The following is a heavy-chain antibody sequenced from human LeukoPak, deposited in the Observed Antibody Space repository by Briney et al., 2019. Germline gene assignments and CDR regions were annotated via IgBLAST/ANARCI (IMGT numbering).Heavy chain of an antibody. J-gene: IGHJ4*02. D-gene: IGHD6-13*01. CDR2: IYYSGST. V-gene: IGHV4-39*01. Sequence: SETLSLTCTVSGGSISSSSYYWGWIRQPPGKGLEWIGSIYYSGSTYYNPSLKSRVTISVDTSKNQFSLKLSSVTAADTAVYYCARGRYSSRWGQGTLVTVSS. CDR3: ARGRYSSR. CDR1: GGSISSSSYY.